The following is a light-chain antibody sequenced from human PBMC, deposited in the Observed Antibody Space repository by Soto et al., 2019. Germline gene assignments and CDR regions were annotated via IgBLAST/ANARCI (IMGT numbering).Light chain of an antibody. Sequence: QSALTKPASVPGSPGQSITISCTGTSSDVGNYNLVSWYQQHPGKAPKFMIYEGSKRPSGVSNRFSGSKSGNTASLTISGLQAEDEADYYCCSYAGSSTYVFGTGTKLTVL. CDR2: EGS. CDR3: CSYAGSSTYV. J-gene: IGLJ1*01. V-gene: IGLV2-23*01. CDR1: SSDVGNYNL.